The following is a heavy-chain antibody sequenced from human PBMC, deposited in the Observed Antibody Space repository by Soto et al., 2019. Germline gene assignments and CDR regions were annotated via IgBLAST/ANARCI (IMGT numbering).Heavy chain of an antibody. CDR3: ARPGSGYSSGWYGDY. V-gene: IGHV5-51*01. J-gene: IGHJ4*02. Sequence: PVESLKISCNGSGYSFTSYWIGWVRQMPWKGLEWMGIIYPGDPDTRYSPSFQGQVTISADKSISTAYLQWSSLKASDTAMYYCARPGSGYSSGWYGDYWGQGTLVTVSS. D-gene: IGHD6-19*01. CDR1: GYSFTSYW. CDR2: IYPGDPDT.